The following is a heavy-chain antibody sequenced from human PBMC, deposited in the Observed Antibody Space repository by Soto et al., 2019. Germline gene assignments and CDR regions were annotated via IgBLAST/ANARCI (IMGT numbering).Heavy chain of an antibody. Sequence: GXSVKVSCKASGGPLISYAISWVRRAPGQGLEWMGGIIPIFGTANYAQKFQGRVTITADESTSTAYMELSSLRSEDTAVYYCSSHTSSWYSWFDPCGQGTLVTVSS. CDR2: IIPIFGTA. J-gene: IGHJ5*02. CDR3: SSHTSSWYSWFDP. V-gene: IGHV1-69*01. CDR1: GGPLISYA. D-gene: IGHD6-13*01.